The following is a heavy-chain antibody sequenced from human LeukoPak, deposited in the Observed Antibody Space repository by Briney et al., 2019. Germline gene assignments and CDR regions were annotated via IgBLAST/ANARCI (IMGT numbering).Heavy chain of an antibody. D-gene: IGHD1-26*01. Sequence: SETLSLTCAVSGGSITRGFFSWGWIRQPPGKGLEWIGYIYQSGSTHYNSSLKSRVTISIDRSKNQFSLNLTSVTPEDTAVYYCARGVEGEWELDSFDYWGQGTLVTVSS. CDR1: GGSITRGFFS. V-gene: IGHV4-30-2*01. J-gene: IGHJ4*02. CDR3: ARGVEGEWELDSFDY. CDR2: IYQSGST.